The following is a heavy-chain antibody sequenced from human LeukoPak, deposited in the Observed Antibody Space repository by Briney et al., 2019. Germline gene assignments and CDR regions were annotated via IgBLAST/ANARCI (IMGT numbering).Heavy chain of an antibody. CDR2: FDPEDGET. Sequence: GASVKVSCKVSGYTLTELSLHWVRQAPGKGLEWMGRFDPEDGETIYARKFQGRVTMTEDTSTDTAYMELSSLRSEDTAVYYCATLGTDCSSSRCYGYDGMDVWGQGTTVTVSS. D-gene: IGHD2-2*01. CDR1: GYTLTELS. J-gene: IGHJ6*02. CDR3: ATLGTDCSSSRCYGYDGMDV. V-gene: IGHV1-24*01.